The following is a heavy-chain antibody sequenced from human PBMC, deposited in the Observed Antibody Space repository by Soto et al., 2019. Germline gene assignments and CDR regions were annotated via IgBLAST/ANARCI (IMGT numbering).Heavy chain of an antibody. V-gene: IGHV4-34*01. J-gene: IGHJ4*02. CDR2: INHSGST. CDR1: GGSFSGYY. CDR3: ERTLDH. Sequence: SETLSLTCAVYGGSFSGYYWSWIRQPPGKGLEWIGEINHSGSTNYNPSLKSRVTISVDTSKNQFSLKLSSVTAADTAVYYCERTLDHWGQGTLVTVSS.